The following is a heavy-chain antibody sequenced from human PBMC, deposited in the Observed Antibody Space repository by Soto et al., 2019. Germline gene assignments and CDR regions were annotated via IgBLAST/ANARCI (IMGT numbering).Heavy chain of an antibody. CDR1: GGSISSYY. V-gene: IGHV4-59*12. Sequence: SETLSLTCTVSGGSISSYYLSWIRQPPGKGLEWIGYIYYNGNTYYTPSLKSRATISVDTSRNQFFLNLNSVTAADTAVYYCARDPLPNAYCISTFCYRLPWFDPWGQGALVTVSS. CDR2: IYYNGNT. CDR3: ARDPLPNAYCISTFCYRLPWFDP. D-gene: IGHD2-2*01. J-gene: IGHJ5*02.